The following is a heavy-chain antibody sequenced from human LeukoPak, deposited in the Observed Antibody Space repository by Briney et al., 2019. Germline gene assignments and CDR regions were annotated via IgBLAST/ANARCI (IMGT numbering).Heavy chain of an antibody. J-gene: IGHJ3*02. CDR2: IYYSGST. CDR1: GGSIASHY. V-gene: IGHV4-59*11. Sequence: SETLSLTCTVSGGSIASHYWSWIRQPPGKGLEWIGYIYYSGSTNYNPSLKSRVTISVDTSKNQFSLKLSSVTAADTAVYYCARGGTPDAFDIWGQGTMVTVSS. D-gene: IGHD2-15*01. CDR3: ARGGTPDAFDI.